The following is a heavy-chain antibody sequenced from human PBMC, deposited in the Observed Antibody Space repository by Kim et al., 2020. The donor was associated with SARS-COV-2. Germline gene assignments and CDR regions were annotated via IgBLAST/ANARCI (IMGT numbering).Heavy chain of an antibody. V-gene: IGHV4-59*01. CDR2: IHYSGST. CDR3: ARVRSSSIPSLSFDI. CDR1: GGSISSYY. J-gene: IGHJ3*02. D-gene: IGHD6-6*01. Sequence: SETLSLTCTVSGGSISSYYWSWIRQPPGKGLEWIGYIHYSGSTNYNPSLKSRVTISVDTSKNQFSLKLSSVTAADTAVYYCARVRSSSIPSLSFDIWGQGTMVTVSS.